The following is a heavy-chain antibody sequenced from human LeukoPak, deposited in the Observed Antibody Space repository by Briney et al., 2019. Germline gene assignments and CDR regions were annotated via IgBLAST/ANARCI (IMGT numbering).Heavy chain of an antibody. D-gene: IGHD1-26*01. CDR2: IYYSGST. V-gene: IGHV4-59*01. CDR3: ARSGSYHYYFDY. Sequence: SETLSLTCTASGGSISSYYWSWIRQPPGKGLEWVGYIYYSGSTNYNPSLKSRVTISVDTSKNQFSLKLSSVTAADTAVYYCARSGSYHYYFDYWGQGTLVTVSS. J-gene: IGHJ4*02. CDR1: GGSISSYY.